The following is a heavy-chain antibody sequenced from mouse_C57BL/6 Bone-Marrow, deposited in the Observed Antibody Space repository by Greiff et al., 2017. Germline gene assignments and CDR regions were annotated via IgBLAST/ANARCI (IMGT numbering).Heavy chain of an antibody. Sequence: DVRLVESGGGLVQPGGSLKFPCAAPGFTFSAYYLYWVRQTPEKRLEWVADISNGGDSTYSPDTVKGRFTISRDNAKSTLYLHMSRLKSEDTALYYCAKHGTSMDYWGQGTSVTVSS. CDR2: ISNGGDST. J-gene: IGHJ4*01. CDR3: AKHGTSMDY. CDR1: GFTFSAYY. V-gene: IGHV5-12*01.